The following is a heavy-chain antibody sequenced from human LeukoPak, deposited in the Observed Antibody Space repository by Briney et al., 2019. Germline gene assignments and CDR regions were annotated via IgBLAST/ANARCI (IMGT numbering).Heavy chain of an antibody. Sequence: PGGSLRLSCAASGFTFSSYAMSWVRQAPGKGLEWVSAISGSGGSTYYADSVKGRFTISRDNSKNTLYLQMNSLRAEDTAVYYCAKGDIEVVPAAKDEFGFDYWGQGTLVTVSS. J-gene: IGHJ4*02. V-gene: IGHV3-23*01. D-gene: IGHD2-2*01. CDR2: ISGSGGST. CDR3: AKGDIEVVPAAKDEFGFDY. CDR1: GFTFSSYA.